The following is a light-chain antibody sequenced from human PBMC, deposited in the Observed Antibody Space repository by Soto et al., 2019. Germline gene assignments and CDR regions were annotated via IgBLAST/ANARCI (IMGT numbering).Light chain of an antibody. Sequence: EIVFTPSPGTLSLSPGERATPSCRASQSVSSSYLAWYQQKPGQAPRLLIYGASSRATGIPDRFSGSGSGTDFTLTISRLEPEDFAVYYCQQYGSSPRTFGQGTKVDIK. V-gene: IGKV3-20*01. CDR1: QSVSSSY. J-gene: IGKJ1*01. CDR2: GAS. CDR3: QQYGSSPRT.